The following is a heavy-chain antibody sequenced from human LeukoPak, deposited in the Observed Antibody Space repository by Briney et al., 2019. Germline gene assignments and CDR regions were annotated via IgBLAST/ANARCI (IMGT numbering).Heavy chain of an antibody. V-gene: IGHV3-30*18. CDR2: ISYDGSNK. CDR3: AKDLLITMVRGVIIPRRDYYGMDV. D-gene: IGHD3-10*01. J-gene: IGHJ6*02. CDR1: GFTFSSYG. Sequence: GGSLRLSCAASGFTFSSYGMHWVRQAPGKGLEWVAVISYDGSNKYYADSVKGRFTISRDNSKNTLYLQMNSLRAEDTAVYYCAKDLLITMVRGVIIPRRDYYGMDVWGQGTTVTVSS.